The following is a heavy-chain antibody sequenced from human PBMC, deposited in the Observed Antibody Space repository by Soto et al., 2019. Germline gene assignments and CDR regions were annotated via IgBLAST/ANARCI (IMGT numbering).Heavy chain of an antibody. CDR2: IIPTFGTA. CDR1: RGTFSSYA. CDR3: ARGVCSSTSCYNWFDP. D-gene: IGHD2-2*01. J-gene: IGHJ5*02. V-gene: IGHV1-69*13. Sequence: GASVKVSCKASRGTFSSYAISWVRQDPGQGLEWMGGIIPTFGTANYAQKFQGRVTITADESTSTAYMELSSLRSEDTAVYYCARGVCSSTSCYNWFDPWGQGALVTVSS.